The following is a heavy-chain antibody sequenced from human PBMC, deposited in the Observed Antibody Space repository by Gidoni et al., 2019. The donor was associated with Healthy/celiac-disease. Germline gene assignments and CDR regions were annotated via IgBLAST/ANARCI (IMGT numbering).Heavy chain of an antibody. CDR1: AFTFDAYA. CDR2: ISWNSGSI. Sequence: EVQLVESGGGLVQPGRSLRLSCAASAFTFDAYARHWVRQAPGKGLEWVSGISWNSGSIGYADSVKGRFTISRDNAKNSLYLQMNSLRAEDTALYYCAKDTQSITGTTSGAFDIWGQGTMVAVSS. D-gene: IGHD1-20*01. J-gene: IGHJ3*02. V-gene: IGHV3-9*01. CDR3: AKDTQSITGTTSGAFDI.